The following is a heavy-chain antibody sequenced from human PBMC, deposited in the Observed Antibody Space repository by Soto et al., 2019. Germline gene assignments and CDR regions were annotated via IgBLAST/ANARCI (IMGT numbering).Heavy chain of an antibody. V-gene: IGHV3-30*18. Sequence: QVQLVESGGGVVQPGRSLRLSCRVSGITLNNSGIHWVRQAPGKGLEWMAVISHDGSEQYYADSMKSRLNISRDNSKNTVNLQMNSLRGEDTAIYYCVKDRVPGAYGHYYGMDVWGQGTTVTVSS. CDR3: VKDRVPGAYGHYYGMDV. CDR1: GITLNNSG. J-gene: IGHJ6*02. D-gene: IGHD5-12*01. CDR2: ISHDGSEQ.